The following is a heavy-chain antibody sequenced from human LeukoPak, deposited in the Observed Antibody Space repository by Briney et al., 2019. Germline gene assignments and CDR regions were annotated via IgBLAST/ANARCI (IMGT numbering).Heavy chain of an antibody. CDR1: GFTFSSYS. CDR2: ISSSSSYI. Sequence: GGSLRLSCAASGFTFSSYSMNWVRQAPGKGLEWVSSISSSSSYIYYADSVKGRFTISRDNAKNSLYLQMNSLRAEDTAVYYCARDSDDYVPFDYWGQGTLVTVSS. CDR3: ARDSDDYVPFDY. D-gene: IGHD4-17*01. J-gene: IGHJ4*02. V-gene: IGHV3-21*01.